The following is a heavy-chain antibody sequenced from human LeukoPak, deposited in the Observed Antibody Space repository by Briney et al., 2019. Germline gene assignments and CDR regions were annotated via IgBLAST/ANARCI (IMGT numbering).Heavy chain of an antibody. CDR1: GFSFSSYA. V-gene: IGHV3-30-3*01. CDR2: ISYDGSNK. Sequence: PGGSLRLSCAASGFSFSSYAMHWVSQAPGKGLEWVAVISYDGSNKYYADSVKGRFTISRDNSKNTLYLQMNSLRAEDTAVYYCARASPDLSLFDPWGQGTLVTVSS. J-gene: IGHJ5*02. D-gene: IGHD3-16*02. CDR3: ARASPDLSLFDP.